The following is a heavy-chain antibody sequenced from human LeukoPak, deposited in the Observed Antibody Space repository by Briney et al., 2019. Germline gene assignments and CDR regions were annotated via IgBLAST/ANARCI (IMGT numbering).Heavy chain of an antibody. J-gene: IGHJ4*02. CDR2: IYHSGST. V-gene: IGHV4-61*08. D-gene: IGHD6-13*01. CDR3: ARESLQLGGGYFDY. Sequence: SETLSLTCTVSGGSISSGGYYWSWLRQPPGKGLEGIGYIYHSGSTYYNPSLKSRVTISVDTSKNQFSLKLSSVTAADTAVYYCARESLQLGGGYFDYWGQGTLVTVSS. CDR1: GGSISSGGYY.